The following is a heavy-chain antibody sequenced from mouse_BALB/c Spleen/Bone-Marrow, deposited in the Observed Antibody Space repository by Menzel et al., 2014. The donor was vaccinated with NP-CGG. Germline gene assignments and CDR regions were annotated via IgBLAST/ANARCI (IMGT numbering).Heavy chain of an antibody. D-gene: IGHD3-2*01. CDR1: GYTFTSYD. CDR2: IYPGDGST. Sequence: VQLQQSGPELVKPGALVKISCKASGYTFTSYDINWVKQRPGQGPKWIGWIYPGDGSTKYNEKFKGKATLTADKSFSTAYMQLSSLTSENSAVYFCARSGDSSGYGFAYWGQGTLVTVSA. V-gene: IGHV1S56*01. J-gene: IGHJ3*01. CDR3: ARSGDSSGYGFAY.